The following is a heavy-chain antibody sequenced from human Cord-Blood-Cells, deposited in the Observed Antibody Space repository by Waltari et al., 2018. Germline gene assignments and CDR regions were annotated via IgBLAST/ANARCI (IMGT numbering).Heavy chain of an antibody. J-gene: IGHJ3*02. CDR2: IKQDGSEK. CDR1: GFTFSSYW. Sequence: EVQLVESGGGLVQPGGSLRLSCAASGFTFSSYWMSWVRQAPGKGLEWVANIKQDGSEKYYVDSVKGRFTISRDNAKNSLYLQMNSLRADETAVYYCASPQQLVSGWIWGQGTMVTVSS. D-gene: IGHD6-13*01. V-gene: IGHV3-7*01. CDR3: ASPQQLVSGWI.